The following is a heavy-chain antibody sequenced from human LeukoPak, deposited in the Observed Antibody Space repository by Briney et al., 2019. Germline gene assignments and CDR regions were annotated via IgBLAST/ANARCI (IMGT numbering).Heavy chain of an antibody. J-gene: IGHJ4*02. CDR3: ARGSICSSTSCYRLSPKYYFDY. CDR1: GGSFSGYY. D-gene: IGHD2-2*01. Sequence: SETLSLTCAVYGGSFSGYYWSWIRQPPGKGLEWIGEINHSGSTNYNPSLKSRVTISVDTSKNQFPLKLSSVTAADTAVYYCARGSICSSTSCYRLSPKYYFDYWGQGTLVTVSS. V-gene: IGHV4-34*01. CDR2: INHSGST.